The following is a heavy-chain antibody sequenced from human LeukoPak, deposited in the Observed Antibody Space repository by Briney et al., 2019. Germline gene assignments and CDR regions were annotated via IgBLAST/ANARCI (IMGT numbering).Heavy chain of an antibody. D-gene: IGHD5-24*01. CDR1: GYTFTSYG. Sequence: ASVKVSCKASGYTFTSYGISWVGQAPGRGLEWMGWISAYNDNTNYAQKFQGRVTMTTDTSTSTAYMELRSLRSDDTAVYYCARGGGDGYNPDYWGQGTLVTVSS. V-gene: IGHV1-18*04. CDR2: ISAYNDNT. CDR3: ARGGGDGYNPDY. J-gene: IGHJ4*02.